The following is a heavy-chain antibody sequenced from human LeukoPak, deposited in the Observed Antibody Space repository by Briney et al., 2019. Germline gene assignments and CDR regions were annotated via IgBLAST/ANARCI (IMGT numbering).Heavy chain of an antibody. V-gene: IGHV4-39*07. D-gene: IGHD6-19*01. J-gene: IGHJ6*03. Sequence: SETLSLTCAVYGGSFSSYYWGWIRQPPGKGLEWIGSIYYSGSTYYNPSLKSRVTISVDTSKNQFSLKLSSVTAADTAVYYCARVSDYYYYMDVWGKGTTVTVSS. CDR1: GGSFSSYY. CDR3: ARVSDYYYYMDV. CDR2: IYYSGST.